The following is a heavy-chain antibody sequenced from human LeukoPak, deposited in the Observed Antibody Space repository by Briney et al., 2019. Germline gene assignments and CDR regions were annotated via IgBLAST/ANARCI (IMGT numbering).Heavy chain of an antibody. CDR3: ARRLGIYQPVDY. CDR2: IYPGDSDT. V-gene: IGHV5-51*01. Sequence: GESLKISCQGFGYNFATYWIGWVRHMPGKGLEWMGTIYPGDSDTRYSPSCQGQVTISADKATSTAYLQWSSLRASDTAIYYCARRLGIYQPVDYWGQGTLVTVSS. D-gene: IGHD5-12*01. J-gene: IGHJ4*02. CDR1: GYNFATYW.